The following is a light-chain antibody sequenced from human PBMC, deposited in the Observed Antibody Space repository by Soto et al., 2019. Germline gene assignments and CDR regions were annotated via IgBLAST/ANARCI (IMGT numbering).Light chain of an antibody. CDR3: QQRSSWPPIT. Sequence: EIVLTQFPVTLSLSPGERASLSCRASQSVSSDLAWYQHKPGQAPTLLLYDASDRATGIPARFSGSGSGTDFTLTISDLEPEDFAVYYCQQRSSWPPITFGQGTRLEI. CDR2: DAS. J-gene: IGKJ5*01. CDR1: QSVSSD. V-gene: IGKV3-11*01.